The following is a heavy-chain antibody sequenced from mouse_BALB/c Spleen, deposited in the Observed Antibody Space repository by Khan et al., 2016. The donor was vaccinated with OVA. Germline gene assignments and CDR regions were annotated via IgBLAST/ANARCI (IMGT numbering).Heavy chain of an antibody. CDR3: ARGGAYYRADGWVSY. J-gene: IGHJ3*01. CDR2: INPSNGYT. Sequence: VQLQQSGAELARPGASVKMSCKASGYTFTTYTMHWVKQRPGQGLEWIGYINPSNGYTNYNQKFKDKSTLTADKSSSTTYMPLRSLTSHYSAVXYCARGGAYYRADGWVSYWGQGTLVTVSA. CDR1: GYTFTTYT. V-gene: IGHV1-4*01. D-gene: IGHD2-14*01.